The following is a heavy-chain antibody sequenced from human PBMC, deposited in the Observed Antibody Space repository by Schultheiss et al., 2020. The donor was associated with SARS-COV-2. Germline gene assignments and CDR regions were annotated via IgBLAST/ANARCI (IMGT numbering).Heavy chain of an antibody. CDR2: ISSNGGST. D-gene: IGHD3-10*01. Sequence: GGSLRLSCAASGFTFSSYAMHWVRQAPGKGLEYVSAISSNGGSTYYADSVKGRFTISRDNAKNSLYLQMNSLRAEDTAVYYCARTPITMVRGVIVWFDPWGQGTLVTVSS. CDR1: GFTFSSYA. J-gene: IGHJ5*02. CDR3: ARTPITMVRGVIVWFDP. V-gene: IGHV3-64*02.